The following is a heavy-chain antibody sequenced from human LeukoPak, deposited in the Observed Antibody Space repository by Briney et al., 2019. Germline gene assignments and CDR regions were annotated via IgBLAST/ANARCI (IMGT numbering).Heavy chain of an antibody. CDR2: INHSGST. CDR1: GGSFSGYY. CDR3: ARGVKWLPYYFDY. D-gene: IGHD5-12*01. Sequence: SETLSLTCAVYGGSFSGYYWSWIRQPPGKGLEWIGEINHSGSTNYNPSLKSRVTISVDTSKNQFSRKLSSVTAADTAVYYCARGVKWLPYYFDYWGQGTLVTVSS. J-gene: IGHJ4*02. V-gene: IGHV4-34*01.